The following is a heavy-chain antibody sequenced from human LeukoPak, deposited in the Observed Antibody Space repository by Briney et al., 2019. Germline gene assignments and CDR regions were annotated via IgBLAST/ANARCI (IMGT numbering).Heavy chain of an antibody. CDR3: ARNNRFWSGYSAGLVYYYYMDV. Sequence: ASVKVSCKASGGTFSSYAINWVRQATGQGLEWMGWMNPNSGNTGYAQKFQGRVTMTRNTSISTAYMELSSLRSEDTAVYYCARNNRFWSGYSAGLVYYYYMDVWGKGTTVTVSS. CDR2: MNPNSGNT. D-gene: IGHD3-3*01. V-gene: IGHV1-8*02. J-gene: IGHJ6*03. CDR1: GGTFSSYA.